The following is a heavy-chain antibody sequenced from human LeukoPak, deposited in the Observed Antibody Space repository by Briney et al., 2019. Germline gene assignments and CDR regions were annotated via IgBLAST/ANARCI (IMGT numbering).Heavy chain of an antibody. CDR2: INHSGSI. CDR3: AGVRLGNSGFSEYFEH. D-gene: IGHD3-16*01. CDR1: GGSFSGYY. J-gene: IGHJ1*01. V-gene: IGHV4-34*01. Sequence: SETLSLTCAVYGGSFSGYYWSWIRQPPGKGLEWIGEINHSGSINYNPSLKNRVTISVDTSKNQFSLKLSSVTAADTAVYYCAGVRLGNSGFSEYFEHWGQGTLVTVSS.